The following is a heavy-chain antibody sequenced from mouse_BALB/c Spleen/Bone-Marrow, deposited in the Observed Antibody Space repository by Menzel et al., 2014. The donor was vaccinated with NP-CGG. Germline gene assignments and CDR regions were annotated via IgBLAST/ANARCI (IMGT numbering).Heavy chain of an antibody. CDR2: IWSGGST. CDR3: ARKAYYYAMDY. CDR1: GFSLTSYG. Sequence: QVQLQQPGPGLVQPSQSLSIPCTVSGFSLTSYGVHWVRQPPGKGLEWLGVIWSGGSTDYNAAFISRLSISKDNSKSXVFFKMNSLQADDTAMYYCARKAYYYAMDYWGQGTSVTVSS. J-gene: IGHJ4*01. V-gene: IGHV2-4*02.